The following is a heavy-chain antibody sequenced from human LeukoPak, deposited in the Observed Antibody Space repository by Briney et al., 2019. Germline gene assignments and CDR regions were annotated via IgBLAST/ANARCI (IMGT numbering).Heavy chain of an antibody. V-gene: IGHV3-66*01. CDR1: GFTVSSNY. D-gene: IGHD4-17*01. CDR3: ARDAATVTTRGVGDAFDI. J-gene: IGHJ3*02. Sequence: GGSLRLSCAASGFTVSSNYMSWVRQAPGKGLEWVSVIYSGGSTYYADSAKGRFTISRDNSKDTLYLQMNSLRAEDTAVYYCARDAATVTTRGVGDAFDIWGQGTMVTVSS. CDR2: IYSGGST.